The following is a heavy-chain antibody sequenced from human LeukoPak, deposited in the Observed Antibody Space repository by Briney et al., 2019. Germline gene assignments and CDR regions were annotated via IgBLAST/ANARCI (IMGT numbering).Heavy chain of an antibody. CDR3: ARGPGLVVVGTEYFLH. J-gene: IGHJ1*01. Sequence: SVKVSCKASGGTFSSYAISWVRQAPGQGLEWMGRIIPIFGTANYAQKFQGRVTITTDESTSTAYMELSSLRSEDTAVYYCARGPGLVVVGTEYFLHWGQGTLVTVSS. D-gene: IGHD3-22*01. CDR1: GGTFSSYA. CDR2: IIPIFGTA. V-gene: IGHV1-69*05.